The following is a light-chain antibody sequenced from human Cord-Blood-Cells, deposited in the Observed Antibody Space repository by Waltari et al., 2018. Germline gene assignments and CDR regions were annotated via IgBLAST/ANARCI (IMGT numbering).Light chain of an antibody. CDR1: SSDVGGYNY. CDR2: DVS. Sequence: SCTGTSSDVGGYNYVSWYQQHPGKAPKLMIYDVSNRPSGVSNRFSGSKSGNTASLTISGLQAEDEADYYCSSYTSSKVFGTGTKVTVL. J-gene: IGLJ1*01. CDR3: SSYTSSKV. V-gene: IGLV2-14*04.